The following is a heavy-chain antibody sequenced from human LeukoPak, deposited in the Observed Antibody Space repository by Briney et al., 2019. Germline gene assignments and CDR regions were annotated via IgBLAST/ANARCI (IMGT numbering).Heavy chain of an antibody. CDR3: AKYSGWYYFDY. Sequence: PSETLSLTCTVSGGSISSYYWSWIRQPPGKGLEWIGYIYYSGSTNYNPSLKSRVTISVDTSKNQFSLKLSSVTAADTAVYYCAKYSGWYYFDYWGQGTLVTVSS. CDR2: IYYSGST. J-gene: IGHJ4*02. V-gene: IGHV4-59*08. CDR1: GGSISSYY. D-gene: IGHD6-19*01.